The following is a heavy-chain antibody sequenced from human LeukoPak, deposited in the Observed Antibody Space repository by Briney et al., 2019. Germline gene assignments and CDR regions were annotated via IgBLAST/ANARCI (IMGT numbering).Heavy chain of an antibody. D-gene: IGHD2-2*01. CDR2: IYYSGST. CDR3: ARHLYCSSSSCYPIDDY. Sequence: PSETLSLTCTVSGGSISSSSYYWGWIRQPPGKGLEWIGSIYYSGSTYYNPSLTSRVTISVDTSKNQFSLKQGSVTAADTAVYYCARHLYCSSSSCYPIDDYWGQGTLVTVSS. V-gene: IGHV4-39*01. CDR1: GGSISSSSYY. J-gene: IGHJ4*02.